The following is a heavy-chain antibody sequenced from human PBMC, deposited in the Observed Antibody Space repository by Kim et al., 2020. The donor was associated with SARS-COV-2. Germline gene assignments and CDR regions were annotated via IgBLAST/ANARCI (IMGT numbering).Heavy chain of an antibody. CDR2: ISSSSSTI. V-gene: IGHV3-48*02. CDR1: GFTFSSYS. Sequence: GGSLRLSCAASGFTFSSYSMNWVRQAPGKGLEWVSYISSSSSTIYYADSVKGRFTNSXDNAKNSLYLQMXXXRDEXTAVYYCAXXXXXGXYDYYYYYGMGXWGQGTXXTVSS. J-gene: IGHJ6*02. CDR3: AXXXXXGXYDYYYYYGMGX. D-gene: IGHD6-19*01.